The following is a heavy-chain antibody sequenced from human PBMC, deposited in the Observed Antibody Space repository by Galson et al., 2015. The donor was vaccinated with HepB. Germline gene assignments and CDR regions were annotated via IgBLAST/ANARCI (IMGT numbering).Heavy chain of an antibody. V-gene: IGHV3-33*01. CDR1: GFTFSSYG. D-gene: IGHD2-15*01. CDR3: ARDADLGYCSGGSCYGADY. CDR2: IWYDGSNK. J-gene: IGHJ4*02. Sequence: SLRLSCAASGFTFSSYGMHWVRQAPGKGLEWVAVIWYDGSNKYYADSVKGRFTISRDNSKNTLYLQMNSLRAEDTAVYYCARDADLGYCSGGSCYGADYWGQGTLVTVSS.